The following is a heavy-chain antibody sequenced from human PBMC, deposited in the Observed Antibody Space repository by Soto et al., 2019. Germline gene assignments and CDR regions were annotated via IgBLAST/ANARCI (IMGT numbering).Heavy chain of an antibody. J-gene: IGHJ5*01. CDR2: INHSGRV. CDR3: STRAYDTNGYYRFDP. CDR1: GGSFSGHS. D-gene: IGHD3-22*01. V-gene: IGHV4-34*01. Sequence: SETLSLTCAVYGGSFSGHSWTWIRQSPGKGLEWIGDINHSGRVNYSPSLKSRVTISLDTSKNQFSLTLSAVTAADTAMYYCSTRAYDTNGYYRFDPWGQGXLVTVYS.